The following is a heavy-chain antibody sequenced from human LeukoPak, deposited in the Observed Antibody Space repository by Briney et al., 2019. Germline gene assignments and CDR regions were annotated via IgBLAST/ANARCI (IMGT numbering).Heavy chain of an antibody. Sequence: GGSLRLSCAASGFTFDDYGMSWVRQAPGKGLEWVSGINWNGGSTGYADSVKGRFTISRDNAKNSLYLQMNSLRAEDTALYYCAKSTMIVVVISYFDYWGQGTLVTVSS. J-gene: IGHJ4*02. D-gene: IGHD3-22*01. CDR1: GFTFDDYG. V-gene: IGHV3-20*04. CDR3: AKSTMIVVVISYFDY. CDR2: INWNGGST.